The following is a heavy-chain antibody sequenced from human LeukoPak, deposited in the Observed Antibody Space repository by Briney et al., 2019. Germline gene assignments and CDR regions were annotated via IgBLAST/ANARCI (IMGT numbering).Heavy chain of an antibody. Sequence: PGGSLRLSCAASGFTFSSYWMGWVRQSPAKGLEWVASIQQGGSHKYYVDSVKGRFTISRDNAKDSLFLQMDSLRAEDTAVYFCARGSHTTPGGHFDYWGQGILVTVSS. CDR3: ARGSHTTPGGHFDY. CDR1: GFTFSSYW. J-gene: IGHJ4*02. D-gene: IGHD1-1*01. CDR2: IQQGGSHK. V-gene: IGHV3-7*01.